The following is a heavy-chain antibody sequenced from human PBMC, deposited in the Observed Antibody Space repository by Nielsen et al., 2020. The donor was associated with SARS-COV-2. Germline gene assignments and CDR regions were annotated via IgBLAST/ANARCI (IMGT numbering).Heavy chain of an antibody. Sequence: LSLTCAASGFTFSSYAMSWVRQAPGKGLEWVSVIYSGGSSTYYADSVKGRFTISRDNSKNTLYLQMNSLRAEDTAVYYCAKGGSGYYLESFFDYWGQGTLVTVSS. CDR3: AKGGSGYYLESFFDY. J-gene: IGHJ4*02. CDR2: IYSGGSST. CDR1: GFTFSSYA. V-gene: IGHV3-23*03. D-gene: IGHD3-22*01.